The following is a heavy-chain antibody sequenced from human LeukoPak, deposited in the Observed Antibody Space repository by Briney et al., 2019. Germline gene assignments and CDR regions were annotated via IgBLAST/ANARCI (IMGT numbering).Heavy chain of an antibody. V-gene: IGHV4-59*01. J-gene: IGHJ4*02. Sequence: SETLSLTCTVSGGSISSYYWSWIRQPPGKGLEWIGYIYYSGSTNYNPSLKSRVTISVDTSKNQFSLKLSSVTAADTAVYYCARDGPNFDYWGQGTLVTVSS. CDR1: GGSISSYY. CDR3: ARDGPNFDY. CDR2: IYYSGST.